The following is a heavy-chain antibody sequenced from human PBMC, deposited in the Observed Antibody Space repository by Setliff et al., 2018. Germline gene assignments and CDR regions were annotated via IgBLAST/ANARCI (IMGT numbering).Heavy chain of an antibody. Sequence: PSETLSLTCAVYGGSFSGYYWSWIRQPPGKRLEWIGEIIYSGSTNYNPSLKSRVTISMDTSKNQFSLKLYSVTAADTAVYFCARVRITPYCMDVWGKGTTVTVS. D-gene: IGHD3-10*01. CDR2: IIYSGST. J-gene: IGHJ6*03. CDR1: GGSFSGYY. CDR3: ARVRITPYCMDV. V-gene: IGHV4-34*12.